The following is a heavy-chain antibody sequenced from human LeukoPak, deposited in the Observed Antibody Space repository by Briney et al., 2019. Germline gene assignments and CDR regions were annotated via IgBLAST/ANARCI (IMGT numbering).Heavy chain of an antibody. CDR3: ARGLYDSSGYYYLDDAFDI. CDR1: GFTFSSYA. Sequence: GGSLRLSCAASGFTFSSYAMHWVRQALGKGLEWVAVISYDGSNKYYADSVKGRFTISRDNSKNTLYLQMNSLRAEDTAVYYCARGLYDSSGYYYLDDAFDIWGQGTMVTVSS. J-gene: IGHJ3*02. V-gene: IGHV3-30-3*01. D-gene: IGHD3-22*01. CDR2: ISYDGSNK.